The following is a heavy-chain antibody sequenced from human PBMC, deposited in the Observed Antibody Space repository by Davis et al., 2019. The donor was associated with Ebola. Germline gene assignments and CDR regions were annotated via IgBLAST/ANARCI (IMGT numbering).Heavy chain of an antibody. V-gene: IGHV3-30-3*01. CDR1: GFTFSSYA. CDR2: ISYDGSNK. Sequence: PGGSLRLSCAASGFTFSSYAMHWVRQAPGKGLEWVAIISYDGSNKYYADSVKGRFTISRDNAKNSLYLQMNSLRAEDTAVYYCARDSGWSGVVSWGQGTLVTVSS. CDR3: ARDSGWSGVVS. J-gene: IGHJ5*01. D-gene: IGHD6-19*01.